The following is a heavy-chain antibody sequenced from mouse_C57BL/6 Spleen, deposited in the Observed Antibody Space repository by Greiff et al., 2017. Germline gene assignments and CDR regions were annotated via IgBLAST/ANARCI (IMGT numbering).Heavy chain of an antibody. Sequence: VQLQQPGAELVKPGASVKLSCKASGYTFTSYWMHWVKQRPGQGLEWIGMIHPNSGSTNYNEKFKGKATLTVDKASSTAYMQLSSLTSEDSAVYYCARGLLRGYFDYWGQGTTLTVSS. CDR2: IHPNSGST. V-gene: IGHV1-64*01. CDR1: GYTFTSYW. CDR3: ARGLLRGYFDY. D-gene: IGHD2-3*01. J-gene: IGHJ2*01.